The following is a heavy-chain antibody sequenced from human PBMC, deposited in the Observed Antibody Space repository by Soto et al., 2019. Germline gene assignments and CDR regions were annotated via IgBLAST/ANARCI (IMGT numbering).Heavy chain of an antibody. CDR1: GGTLSDHG. D-gene: IGHD3-10*01. J-gene: IGHJ3*02. Sequence: QVQLEQSGAEVKKPGSSVKVSCKASGGTLSDHGVAWLRQAPGQGLEWMGGTIPVFNTAKYAQKIQGGVTFTADKFTYIAYQELSSLRSADPAVYFCARGVYGSGNYYTGPSAFDIWGQGTMVIVSS. CDR2: TIPVFNTA. CDR3: ARGVYGSGNYYTGPSAFDI. V-gene: IGHV1-69*06.